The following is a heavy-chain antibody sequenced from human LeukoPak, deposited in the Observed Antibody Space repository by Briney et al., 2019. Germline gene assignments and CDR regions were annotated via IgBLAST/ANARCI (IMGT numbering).Heavy chain of an antibody. V-gene: IGHV4-39*01. CDR3: ARYYDGSGYYAASFDP. CDR2: IFYSGTT. CDR1: GGSISSSSYC. Sequence: SETLSLTCTVSGGSISSSSYCWGWIRQPPGKGLEWIGTIFYSGTTYYNPSLKSRVTISVDTSKYQFSLKLSSVTAADTAVYYCARYYDGSGYYAASFDPWGQGTLVTVSS. J-gene: IGHJ5*02. D-gene: IGHD3-22*01.